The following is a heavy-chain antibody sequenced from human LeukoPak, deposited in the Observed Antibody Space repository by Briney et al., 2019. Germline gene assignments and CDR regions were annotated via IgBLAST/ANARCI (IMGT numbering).Heavy chain of an antibody. D-gene: IGHD1-26*01. V-gene: IGHV3-20*04. CDR2: INWNGDIT. CDR1: GFTFDDYG. CDR3: VRAILGGESDY. Sequence: GGSLRLSCAAYGFTFDDYGINWVRHGKGKGMEWVSGINWNGDITNYADSVKGRFTISRENAKNTLYLQMNSLKAEDTAVYYFVRAILGGESDYWGQGTLVTVSS. J-gene: IGHJ4*02.